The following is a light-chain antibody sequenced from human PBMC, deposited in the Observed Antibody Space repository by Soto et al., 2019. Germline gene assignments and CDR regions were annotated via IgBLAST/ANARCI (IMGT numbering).Light chain of an antibody. Sequence: EIVMTQSPATLSVSPGVRATLSCRASQSVSSNLAWYQQKPGQAPRLLIYGASTRATGIPARISGSGSETEFTLTISSLQSEDFAIYFCQQYNNWPPDRTFGQGTKVEIK. J-gene: IGKJ1*01. CDR1: QSVSSN. V-gene: IGKV3-15*01. CDR2: GAS. CDR3: QQYNNWPPDRT.